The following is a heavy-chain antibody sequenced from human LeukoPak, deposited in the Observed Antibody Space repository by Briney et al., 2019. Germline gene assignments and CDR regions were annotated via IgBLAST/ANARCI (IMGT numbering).Heavy chain of an antibody. J-gene: IGHJ4*02. CDR1: GFSFSSYW. Sequence: GGSLRLSCAASGFSFSSYWMTWVRQPPGKGLEWVANIKGDGSEKYYVDSVKGRFTISRDNAKNSLYLQMSSLRAADTAVYYCAREFFGGRRSGPGCFDYWGQGTLVTVSS. V-gene: IGHV3-7*01. D-gene: IGHD3-3*01. CDR2: IKGDGSEK. CDR3: AREFFGGRRSGPGCFDY.